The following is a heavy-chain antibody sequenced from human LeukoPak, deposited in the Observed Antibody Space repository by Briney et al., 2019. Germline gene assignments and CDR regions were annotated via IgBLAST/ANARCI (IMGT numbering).Heavy chain of an antibody. CDR2: ISSSSSYI. J-gene: IGHJ5*02. CDR1: GFTFSSYS. V-gene: IGHV3-21*01. CDR3: ARTHSSSGWFDP. Sequence: GGSLRLSCAASGFTFSSYSMNWVRQAPGKGLEWVSSISSSSSYIYYADSVKGRFTISRDNAKNSLYLQMNSLRAEDTAVYYCARTHSSSGWFDPWGQGTLVTVSS. D-gene: IGHD6-6*01.